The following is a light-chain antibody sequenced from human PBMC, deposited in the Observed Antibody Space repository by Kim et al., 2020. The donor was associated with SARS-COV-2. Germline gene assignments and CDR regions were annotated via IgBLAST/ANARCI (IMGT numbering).Light chain of an antibody. V-gene: IGLV1-40*01. CDR3: QSYDSSLSGSV. CDR2: GNN. CDR1: SSNIGAGSD. Sequence: QRGTIACTGSSSNIGAGSDVHWYQQLPATAPKLLIYGNNNRPSGVPDRFSGSKSGTSASLAITGLQTEDEADYYCQSYDSSLSGSVFGGGTRLTVL. J-gene: IGLJ2*01.